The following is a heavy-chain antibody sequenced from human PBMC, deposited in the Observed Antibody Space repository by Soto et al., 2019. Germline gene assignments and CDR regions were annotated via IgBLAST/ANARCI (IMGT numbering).Heavy chain of an antibody. V-gene: IGHV3-30*18. D-gene: IGHD2-2*01. CDR3: AKDLDDIVVVPAASGGWFDP. CDR2: ISYDGSNK. CDR1: GFTFSSYG. J-gene: IGHJ5*02. Sequence: QVQLVESGGGVVQPGRSLRLSCAASGFTFSSYGMHWVRQAPGKGLEWVAVISYDGSNKYYADSVKGRFTISRDNSKNTLYLHMNSLRAEDTAVYYCAKDLDDIVVVPAASGGWFDPWGQGTLVTVSS.